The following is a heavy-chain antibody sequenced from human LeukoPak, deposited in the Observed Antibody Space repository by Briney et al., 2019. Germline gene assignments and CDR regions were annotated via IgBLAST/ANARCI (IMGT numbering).Heavy chain of an antibody. CDR3: ARARAGIQLWLRVWFDP. J-gene: IGHJ5*02. CDR1: GYTFTSYG. D-gene: IGHD5-18*01. Sequence: ASVKVSCKASGYTFTSYGISWVRQAPGQGLEWMGWISAYNGNTNYAQKLQGRVTMTTDTSTSTAYMELRSLRSDDTAVYYCARARAGIQLWLRVWFDPWGQGTLVTVSS. V-gene: IGHV1-18*01. CDR2: ISAYNGNT.